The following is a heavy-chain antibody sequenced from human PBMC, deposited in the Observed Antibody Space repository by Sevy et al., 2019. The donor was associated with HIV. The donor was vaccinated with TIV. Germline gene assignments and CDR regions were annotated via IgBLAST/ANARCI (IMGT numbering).Heavy chain of an antibody. CDR3: TRGLTTFPY. CDR2: MNPKTGNA. J-gene: IGHJ4*02. D-gene: IGHD1-1*01. V-gene: IGHV1-8*01. Sequence: ASVKVSCKASGYAFINFDIGWVRQATGQGLEWMGWMNPKTGNAGYAPKFRGRVTMTRNTSLTTAYMELSSLRTDDTAVYYCTRGLTTFPYWGQGTLVTVSS. CDR1: GYAFINFD.